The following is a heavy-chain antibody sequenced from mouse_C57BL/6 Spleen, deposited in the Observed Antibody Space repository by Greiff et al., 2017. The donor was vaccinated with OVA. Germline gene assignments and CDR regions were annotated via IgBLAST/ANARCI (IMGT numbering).Heavy chain of an antibody. CDR1: GYTFTSYW. CDR3: ARSWGNYRFAY. Sequence: QVQLQQPGAELVRPGSSVKLSCKASGYTFTSYWMDWVKQRPGQGLEWIGNIYPSDSETHYNQKFKDKATLTVDKSSSTAYMQLSSLTSEDSAVYYCARSWGNYRFAYWGQGTLVTVSA. CDR2: IYPSDSET. J-gene: IGHJ3*01. V-gene: IGHV1-61*01. D-gene: IGHD2-1*01.